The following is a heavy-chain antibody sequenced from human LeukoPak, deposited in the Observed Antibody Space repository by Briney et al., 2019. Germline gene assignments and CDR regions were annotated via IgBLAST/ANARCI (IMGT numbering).Heavy chain of an antibody. Sequence: GGSLRLSCAASGFTFSSYWMSWVRQAPGKGLEWVANIKQDGSEKYYVDSVKGRFTISRDNAKNSLYLQMNSLRAEDTAVYYCAGSPRVTVTGHWFDPWGQGTLVTVSS. D-gene: IGHD4-17*01. V-gene: IGHV3-7*01. CDR3: AGSPRVTVTGHWFDP. CDR1: GFTFSSYW. CDR2: IKQDGSEK. J-gene: IGHJ5*02.